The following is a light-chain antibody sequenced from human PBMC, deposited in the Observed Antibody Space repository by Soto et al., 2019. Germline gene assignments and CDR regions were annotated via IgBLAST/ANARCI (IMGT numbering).Light chain of an antibody. CDR2: ASS. V-gene: IGKV3-11*01. CDR1: PSVSSN. CDR3: QQHSNWPLS. Sequence: EIVLIQSPATLSLSPGERATLSCTASPSVSSNLAGYQQNPGQAPRLLIFASSNSATGIPARFSGSGSWTDFTLTISSLETEDFAVYYCQQHSNWPLSFGGGTKVEIK. J-gene: IGKJ4*01.